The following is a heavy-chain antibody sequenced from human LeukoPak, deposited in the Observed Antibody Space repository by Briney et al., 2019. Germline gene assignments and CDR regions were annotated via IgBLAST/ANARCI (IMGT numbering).Heavy chain of an antibody. Sequence: GASVKVSCKASGDTFTTDYIHWVRQGPGQGPEWMGVSNPSGGSTTNAQKFQGRVTMTRDTSTSTVYMELSSLRSEDTAIYYCARARVSGSYYGHDYYYYHYMDVWGKGTTVTVSS. CDR3: ARARVSGSYYGHDYYYYHYMDV. CDR1: GDTFTTDY. V-gene: IGHV1-46*01. D-gene: IGHD3-10*01. J-gene: IGHJ6*03. CDR2: SNPSGGST.